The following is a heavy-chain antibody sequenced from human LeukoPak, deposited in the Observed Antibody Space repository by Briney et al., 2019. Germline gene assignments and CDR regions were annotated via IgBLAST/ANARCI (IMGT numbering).Heavy chain of an antibody. CDR2: IFYDGSSK. J-gene: IGHJ4*02. V-gene: IGHV3-30*04. D-gene: IGHD5-18*01. CDR3: ARDFSARYTIDY. Sequence: GGSLRLSCAASGFAFNEYNMHWVRQAPGKGLEWVTFIFYDGSSKKEADSVKGRFSISRDNSKDTVYLQMNSLRPEDTAVYYCARDFSARYTIDYWGQGTLVTVSS. CDR1: GFAFNEYN.